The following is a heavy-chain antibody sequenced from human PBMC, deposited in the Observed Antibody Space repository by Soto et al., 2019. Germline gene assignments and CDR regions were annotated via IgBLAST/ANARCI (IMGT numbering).Heavy chain of an antibody. V-gene: IGHV4-34*01. CDR2: INHSGST. CDR1: GGSLSDYS. D-gene: IGHD3-10*01. Sequence: SETLSLTCAVYGGSLSDYSWTWIRQPPGKGLEWIGEINHSGSTNYNPSLKSRLTISVDTSKNQFSLKVNSVTAADTAVYFCARGMVRGVNWFNPWGQGLLVTVSS. J-gene: IGHJ5*02. CDR3: ARGMVRGVNWFNP.